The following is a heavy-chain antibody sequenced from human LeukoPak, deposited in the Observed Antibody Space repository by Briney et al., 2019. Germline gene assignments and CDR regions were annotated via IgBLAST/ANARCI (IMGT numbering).Heavy chain of an antibody. V-gene: IGHV3-21*01. J-gene: IGHJ4*02. CDR3: ATSRGYNSGYRALELPPSPID. CDR1: GFTFSSYE. Sequence: PGGSLRLSCAASGFTFSSYEMNWVRQAPGKGLEWVSSISSSSLYIYYADSVKGRFTISRDNAKNSLFLQMNSLGAEDTAAYYCATSRGYNSGYRALELPPSPIDWGQGTLVTVSS. CDR2: ISSSSLYI. D-gene: IGHD5-18*01.